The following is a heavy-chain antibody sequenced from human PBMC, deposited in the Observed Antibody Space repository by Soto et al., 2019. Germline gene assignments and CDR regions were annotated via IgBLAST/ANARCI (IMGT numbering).Heavy chain of an antibody. J-gene: IGHJ4*02. Sequence: SETLSLTCTVSGGSISSGGYYWSWIRQHPGKGLEWIGHICNSGSTYYNPSLKSRVTISVDTSKNQFSLKLSSVTAADTAVYYCASAPNQYYFDYWGQGTLVTVSS. CDR1: GGSISSGGYY. CDR3: ASAPNQYYFDY. CDR2: ICNSGST. V-gene: IGHV4-31*03.